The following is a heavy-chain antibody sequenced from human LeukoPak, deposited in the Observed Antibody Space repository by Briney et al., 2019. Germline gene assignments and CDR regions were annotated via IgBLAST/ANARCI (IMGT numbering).Heavy chain of an antibody. Sequence: PSETLSLTCTVSGGSISSGDYYWSWIRQPPGKGLEWIGYIYYSGSTYYNPSLKSRVTISVDTSKNQFSLKLSSVTAADTAVYYCASYRGYYDILTGYYTGTYFDYWGQGTLVTVSS. D-gene: IGHD3-9*01. V-gene: IGHV4-31*03. CDR2: IYYSGST. J-gene: IGHJ4*02. CDR1: GGSISSGDYY. CDR3: ASYRGYYDILTGYYTGTYFDY.